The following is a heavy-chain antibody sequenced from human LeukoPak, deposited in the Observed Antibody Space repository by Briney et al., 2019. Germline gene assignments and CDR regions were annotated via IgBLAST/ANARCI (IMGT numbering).Heavy chain of an antibody. J-gene: IGHJ4*02. D-gene: IGHD5-12*01. V-gene: IGHV3-20*04. CDR3: VRDWGYTGNFEF. CDR2: INWNGGTT. CDR1: GFTLDDYG. Sequence: GGSLRLSCAASGFTLDDYGMNWVRQAPGKGLEWVSYINWNGGTTGYTDSVKGRFTISRDNAKNSLYLQMNSLRAEDTALYYCVRDWGYTGNFEFWGQGTLVTVSS.